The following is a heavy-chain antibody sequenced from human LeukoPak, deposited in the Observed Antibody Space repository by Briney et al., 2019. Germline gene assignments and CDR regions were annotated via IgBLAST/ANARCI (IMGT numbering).Heavy chain of an antibody. CDR3: ARETIRGVPYFDY. CDR1: GFSFSFYS. Sequence: GGSLRLSCAASGFSFSFYSMNWVRQAPGKGLEWVSYISSSSTTIYYADSVKGRFTISRDNARNSLYLQMNSLRAEDSAVYYCARETIRGVPYFDYWSQGTLVTVSS. D-gene: IGHD3-10*01. J-gene: IGHJ4*02. V-gene: IGHV3-48*01. CDR2: ISSSSTTI.